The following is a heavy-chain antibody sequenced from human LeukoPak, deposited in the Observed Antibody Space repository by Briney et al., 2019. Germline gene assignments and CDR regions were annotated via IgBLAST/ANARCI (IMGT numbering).Heavy chain of an antibody. V-gene: IGHV4-39*07. Sequence: SETLSLTCTVSGGSISSSSYYWGWIRQPPGKGLEWIGEIYHSGSTNYNPSLKSRVTISVDKSKNQFSLKLSSVTAADTAVYYCARDGIIAVAGTGPHHGMDVWGQGTTVTVSS. D-gene: IGHD6-19*01. CDR3: ARDGIIAVAGTGPHHGMDV. CDR2: IYHSGST. CDR1: GGSISSSSYY. J-gene: IGHJ6*02.